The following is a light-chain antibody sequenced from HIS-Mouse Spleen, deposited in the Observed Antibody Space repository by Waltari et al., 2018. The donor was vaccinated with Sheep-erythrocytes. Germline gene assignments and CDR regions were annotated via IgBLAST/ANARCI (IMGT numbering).Light chain of an antibody. Sequence: QSVLTQPPSVSGAPGQRVTISCTGSSSNIGAGYDVHWYQPLPGTAPKLLIYGTSNRPSGVPYRFAGSKSGTSASLAITGLQAEDEADYYCQSYDSSLSAVVFGGGTKLTVL. CDR2: GTS. V-gene: IGLV1-40*01. CDR3: QSYDSSLSAVV. J-gene: IGLJ2*01. CDR1: SSNIGAGYD.